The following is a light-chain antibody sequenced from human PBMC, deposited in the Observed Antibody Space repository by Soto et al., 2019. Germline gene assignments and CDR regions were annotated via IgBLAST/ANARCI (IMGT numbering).Light chain of an antibody. CDR2: AAS. CDR3: QQYYSYPHT. Sequence: AIRMTQSPSSFSASTGDRVTITCRASQGISSYLAWYQQKPGKAPKLLIYAASTLQSGVPSRFSGSGSGTXXXXXXXXXXXEDFAXYYXQQYYSYPHTFGQGTKVEIK. V-gene: IGKV1-8*01. CDR1: QGISSY. J-gene: IGKJ1*01.